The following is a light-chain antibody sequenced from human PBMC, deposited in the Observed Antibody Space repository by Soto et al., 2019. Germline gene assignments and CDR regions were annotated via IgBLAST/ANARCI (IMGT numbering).Light chain of an antibody. J-gene: IGLJ1*01. Sequence: QSALTQPASVSGSPGQSITISCTGTSSDVGGYNYVSWYQQHPGKAPKLMIYEVSHRPSGVSNRFSGSRSGNTASLTISGLQADDEADYYCSSYTISSSLVFGTGTKVTVL. CDR2: EVS. V-gene: IGLV2-14*01. CDR1: SSDVGGYNY. CDR3: SSYTISSSLV.